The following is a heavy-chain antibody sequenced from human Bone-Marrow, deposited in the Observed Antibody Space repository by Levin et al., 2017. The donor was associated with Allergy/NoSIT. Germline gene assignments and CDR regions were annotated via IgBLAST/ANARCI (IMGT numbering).Heavy chain of an antibody. V-gene: IGHV3-9*01. CDR1: GFRFDDYA. Sequence: SGGSLRLSCAASGFRFDDYAMHWVRQVPGKGLEWVAGISWNSNNIDYADSAKGRFTISRDNTKNSLFLQMNSLRPEDTAFYYCCRSFVVASAHFDLWGQGTLVTVS. CDR3: CRSFVVASAHFDL. D-gene: IGHD2-15*01. CDR2: ISWNSNNI. J-gene: IGHJ4*02.